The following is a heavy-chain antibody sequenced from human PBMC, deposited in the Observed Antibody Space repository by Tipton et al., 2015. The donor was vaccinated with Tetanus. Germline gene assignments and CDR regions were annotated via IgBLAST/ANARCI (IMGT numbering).Heavy chain of an antibody. D-gene: IGHD1-26*01. CDR3: VRYSGSYGCVY. J-gene: IGHJ4*02. Sequence: VQLVQSGAEVKPSETLSLTCAVYGASFSDYYWSWIRQAPGKGLEWVANIRQDGSEKYYVDSVKGRFTISRDNAKNSLYLQMNSLRAEDTAVYYCVRYSGSYGCVYWGQGTLVTVSS. CDR1: GASFSDYY. V-gene: IGHV3-7*01. CDR2: IRQDGSEK.